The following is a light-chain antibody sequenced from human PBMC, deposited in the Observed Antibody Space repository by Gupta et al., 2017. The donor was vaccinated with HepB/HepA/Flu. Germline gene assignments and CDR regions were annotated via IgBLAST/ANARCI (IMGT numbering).Light chain of an antibody. CDR1: SSNSGSNY. CDR3: AAWDDSLFWV. Sequence: SVLTQPPSASGTPGPRVTISCSGSSSNSGSNYVYWYQQRPGTAPKLLIYRNNQRPSGVPDRFSGSKSGTSASLAISGLRSEDEADYYCAAWDDSLFWVFGGGTKLTVL. J-gene: IGLJ3*02. CDR2: RNN. V-gene: IGLV1-47*01.